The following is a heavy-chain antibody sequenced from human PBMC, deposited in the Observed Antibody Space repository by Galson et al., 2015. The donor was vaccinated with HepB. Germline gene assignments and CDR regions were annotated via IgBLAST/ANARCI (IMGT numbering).Heavy chain of an antibody. CDR2: IKVKVDGGTT. V-gene: IGHV3-15*01. CDR3: TTDLGSGWYAR. J-gene: IGHJ4*02. CDR1: GFTFGDAW. Sequence: SLRLSCAASGFTFGDAWMSWGRQAPGEGLDWVGFIKVKVDGGTTDYAAPVKGRFTISRDDSENTLYLQMDSLKTEDTAVYYCTTDLGSGWYARWGQGIPVTVSS. D-gene: IGHD6-19*01.